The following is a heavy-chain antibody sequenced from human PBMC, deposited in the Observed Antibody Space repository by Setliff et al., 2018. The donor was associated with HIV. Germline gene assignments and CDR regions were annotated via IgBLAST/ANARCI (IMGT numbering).Heavy chain of an antibody. D-gene: IGHD4-17*01. Sequence: PSETLSLTCAVSDYSVRSGFYWGWIRQPPGKGLEWIGSISHGGSTYYNPSLQSRVTISVDTSKNQFSPTLSSVTAADTAVYHCARHETTVTLANWFDPWGQGTLVTVSS. J-gene: IGHJ5*02. CDR2: ISHGGST. CDR1: DYSVRSGFY. V-gene: IGHV4-38-2*01. CDR3: ARHETTVTLANWFDP.